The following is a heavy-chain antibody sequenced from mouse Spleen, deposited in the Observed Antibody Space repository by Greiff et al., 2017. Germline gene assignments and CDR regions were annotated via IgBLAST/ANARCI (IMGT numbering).Heavy chain of an antibody. J-gene: IGHJ1*01. CDR2: IDPYNGGT. CDR3: ARLVHYYGSSPLGYFDV. V-gene: IGHV1S135*01. D-gene: IGHD1-1*01. Sequence: SGPELVKPGASVKVSCKASGYSFTDYNMYWVKQSHGKSLEWIGYIDPYNGGTSYNQKFKGKATLTVDKSSSTAFMHLNSLTSEDSAVYYCARLVHYYGSSPLGYFDVWGAGTTVTVSS. CDR1: GYSFTDYN.